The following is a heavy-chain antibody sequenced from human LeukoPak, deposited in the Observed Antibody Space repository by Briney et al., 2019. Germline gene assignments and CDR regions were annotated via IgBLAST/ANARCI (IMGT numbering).Heavy chain of an antibody. CDR2: ITSSSSYI. V-gene: IGHV3-21*01. CDR1: GFTFSSYS. D-gene: IGHD6-13*01. Sequence: PGGSLRLSCAASGFTFSSYSMNWVRQAPGKGLEWVSSITSSSSYIYYGDSVKGRFTISRDNAKNSLYLQMNSLRAEDTAVYYCAREAGTPIYYYYYYMDVWGKGTTVTVSS. CDR3: AREAGTPIYYYYYYMDV. J-gene: IGHJ6*03.